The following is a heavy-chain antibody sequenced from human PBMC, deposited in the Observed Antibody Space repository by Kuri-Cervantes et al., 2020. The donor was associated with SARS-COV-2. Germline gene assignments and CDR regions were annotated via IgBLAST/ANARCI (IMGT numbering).Heavy chain of an antibody. CDR1: GGSFSGYY. Sequence: GSLRLSCAVYGGSFSGYYWSWIRQPPGKGLEWIGEINHSGSTNYNPSLKSRVTISVDTSKNQFSLKLSSVTAADTAVYHCARFSAAAGQRTFDYWGQGTLVTVSS. D-gene: IGHD6-13*01. J-gene: IGHJ4*02. CDR3: ARFSAAAGQRTFDY. CDR2: INHSGST. V-gene: IGHV4-34*01.